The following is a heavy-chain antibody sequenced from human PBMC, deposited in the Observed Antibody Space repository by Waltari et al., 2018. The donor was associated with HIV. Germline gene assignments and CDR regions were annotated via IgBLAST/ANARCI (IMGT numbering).Heavy chain of an antibody. J-gene: IGHJ3*02. CDR2: ISWEGGST. CDR3: AKGSPYGDYAFYS. V-gene: IGHV3-43D*04. Sequence: EVQLVESGGVVVQPGGSLRLSCAASGFTFADSAMHWVRQAPGKGLEWVCLISWEGGSTYYAECVKGRFTISRDNSKNSLYLQMNSLRAEDTALYYCAKGSPYGDYAFYSWGQGTMVTVAS. D-gene: IGHD4-17*01. CDR1: GFTFADSA.